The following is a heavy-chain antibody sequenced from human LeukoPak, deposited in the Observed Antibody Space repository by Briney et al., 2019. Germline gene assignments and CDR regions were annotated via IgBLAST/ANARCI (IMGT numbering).Heavy chain of an antibody. Sequence: ASVKVSCKASGYTFTGYYMHWVRQAPGQGLEWMGWISAYNGNTNYAQKLQGRVTMTTDTSTSTAYMELRSLRSDDTAVYYCASSDSSSWGYYYYMDVWGKGTTVTVSS. V-gene: IGHV1-18*04. D-gene: IGHD6-13*01. CDR3: ASSDSSSWGYYYYMDV. CDR2: ISAYNGNT. J-gene: IGHJ6*03. CDR1: GYTFTGYY.